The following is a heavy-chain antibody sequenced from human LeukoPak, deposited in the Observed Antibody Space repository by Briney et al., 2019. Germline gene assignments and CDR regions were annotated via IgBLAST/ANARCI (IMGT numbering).Heavy chain of an antibody. CDR3: AISVYYDSSGYFDH. Sequence: GASVKVSCKASGYTFTSYDINWVRQATGQGLEWMGWMNPNSGNTGYAQKFQGRVTMTRNTSISTAYMELSRLRSDDTAVYYCAISVYYDSSGYFDHWGQGTLVTVSS. CDR2: MNPNSGNT. V-gene: IGHV1-8*01. CDR1: GYTFTSYD. J-gene: IGHJ4*02. D-gene: IGHD3-22*01.